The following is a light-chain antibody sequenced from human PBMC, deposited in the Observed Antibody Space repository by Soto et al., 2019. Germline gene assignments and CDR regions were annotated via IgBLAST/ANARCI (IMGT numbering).Light chain of an antibody. Sequence: EIVLTQSPGTLSLSPGERATLSCRASQSVSSNLAWYQQKPGQAPRLLIYGASSRAPGIPDRFSGSGSGTDFTLTISRLEPEDFAVYYCQQYDSLWTFGQGTKVDI. CDR3: QQYDSLWT. V-gene: IGKV3-20*01. CDR2: GAS. J-gene: IGKJ1*01. CDR1: QSVSSN.